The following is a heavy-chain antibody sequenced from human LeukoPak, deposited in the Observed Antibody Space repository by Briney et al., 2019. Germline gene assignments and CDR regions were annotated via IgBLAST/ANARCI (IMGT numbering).Heavy chain of an antibody. D-gene: IGHD3-10*01. CDR2: LYYSGNT. V-gene: IGHV4-61*01. J-gene: IGHJ4*02. Sequence: SETLSLTCTVSGGSVSSGTYYWSWIRQPPGKGLEWIGYLYYSGNTYYNPSLKSRVTMPVDSSANQFSLTLSSVTAADTAVYYCARGRRELKYGPDYWGQGTLSPSLQ. CDR1: GGSVSSGTYY. CDR3: ARGRRELKYGPDY.